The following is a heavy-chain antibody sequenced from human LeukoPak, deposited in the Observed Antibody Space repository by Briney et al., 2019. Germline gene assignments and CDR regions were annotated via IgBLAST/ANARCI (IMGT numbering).Heavy chain of an antibody. J-gene: IGHJ4*02. V-gene: IGHV4-34*01. CDR3: ARGDGNSVFSLGY. CDR2: MNHSGST. Sequence: PSETLSLTCAVYGGSFSGYYWSWIRQPPGKGLEWIGEMNHSGSTIYNPSLKSRATISVDTSTNQFSLKLSSVTAADTAVYYCARGDGNSVFSLGYWGQGTLVTVSS. D-gene: IGHD4-23*01. CDR1: GGSFSGYY.